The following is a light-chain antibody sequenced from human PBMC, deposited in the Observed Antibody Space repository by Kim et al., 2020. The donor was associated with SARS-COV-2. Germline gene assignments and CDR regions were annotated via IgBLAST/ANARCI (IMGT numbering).Light chain of an antibody. CDR3: QQYYSTPRT. CDR1: QSVLSSSNNKNY. J-gene: IGKJ1*01. V-gene: IGKV4-1*01. Sequence: ATITCKSSQSVLSSSNNKNYLAWYQQKPGQPPKLLIYWASTRESGVPDRFSGSGSGTDFTLTISSLQAEDVAVYYCQQYYSTPRTFGQGTKVDIK. CDR2: WAS.